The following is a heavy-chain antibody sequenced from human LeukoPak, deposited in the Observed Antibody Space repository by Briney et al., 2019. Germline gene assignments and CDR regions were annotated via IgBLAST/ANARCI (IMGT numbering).Heavy chain of an antibody. Sequence: SETLSLTCAVYGGSFSGYYWSWIRQPPGKGLEWIGEINHSGSTNYNPSLKSRVTISVDTSKNQFSLKLSSVTAADTAAYYCARGPKAVAVSWGQGTLVTVSS. CDR2: INHSGST. V-gene: IGHV4-34*01. J-gene: IGHJ5*02. D-gene: IGHD6-19*01. CDR3: ARGPKAVAVS. CDR1: GGSFSGYY.